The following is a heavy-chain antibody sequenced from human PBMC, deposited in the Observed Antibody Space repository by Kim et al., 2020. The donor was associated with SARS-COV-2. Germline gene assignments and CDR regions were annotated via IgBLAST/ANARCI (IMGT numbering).Heavy chain of an antibody. CDR2: IYYSGST. CDR1: GASISSYY. V-gene: IGHV4-59*08. D-gene: IGHD3-10*01. CDR3: ARLSGSYDEAFDI. Sequence: SETLSLTCSVSGASISSYYWTWIRQPPGKGLEWIGYIYYSGSTSYNPSLKSRLTISVDTSKTQFSLRLTSVTAADTAVYYCARLSGSYDEAFDIWGQGTMVTVSS. J-gene: IGHJ3*02.